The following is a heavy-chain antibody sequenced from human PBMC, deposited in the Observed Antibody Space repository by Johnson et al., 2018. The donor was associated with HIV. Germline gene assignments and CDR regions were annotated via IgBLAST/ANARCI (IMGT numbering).Heavy chain of an antibody. V-gene: IGHV3-7*01. Sequence: VQLVESGGGLIQPGGSLRLSCAASGFTVSSNYMSWVRQAQGKGLEWVANIKQDGSEKYYVDSVQGRFTISRDNAKNSLYLQMNSLRAEDTAVYYCARATPGIAAAGPTHPSAFDIWGQGTMVTVSS. CDR1: GFTVSSNY. D-gene: IGHD6-13*01. CDR2: IKQDGSEK. J-gene: IGHJ3*02. CDR3: ARATPGIAAAGPTHPSAFDI.